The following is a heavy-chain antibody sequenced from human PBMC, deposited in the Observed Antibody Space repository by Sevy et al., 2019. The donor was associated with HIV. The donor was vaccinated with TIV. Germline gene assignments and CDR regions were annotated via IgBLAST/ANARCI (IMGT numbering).Heavy chain of an antibody. V-gene: IGHV4-39*01. CDR2: IFFSGRT. J-gene: IGHJ4*02. CDR1: GGSIGRNSYD. CDR3: ARLGGLVDRGFDY. Sequence: SETLSLTCIVSGGSIGRNSYDWGWIRQSPVKGLEGIGRIFFSGRTNYATSLKSRVTISVDKSKNQLSLQMRSVTATDTALYYCARLGGLVDRGFDYWGQGTLVTVSS. D-gene: IGHD3-10*01.